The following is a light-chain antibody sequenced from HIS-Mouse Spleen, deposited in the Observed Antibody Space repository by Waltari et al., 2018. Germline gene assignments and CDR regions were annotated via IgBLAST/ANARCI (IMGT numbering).Light chain of an antibody. CDR3: NSRDSSGNHVV. J-gene: IGLJ2*01. CDR2: GKT. CDR1: SLRSYY. V-gene: IGLV3-19*01. Sequence: SSALTQDPAVSVALGPTVRITCQGDSLRSYYASWYQQKPGQATVLVIYGKTNRPSGIPDRFSGSSSGNTAYLTITGAQAEDEADYYCNSRDSSGNHVVFGGGTKLTVL.